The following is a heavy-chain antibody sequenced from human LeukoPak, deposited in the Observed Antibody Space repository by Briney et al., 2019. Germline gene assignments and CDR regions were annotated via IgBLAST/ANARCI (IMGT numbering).Heavy chain of an antibody. V-gene: IGHV4-39*01. Sequence: SETLSLTCTVSGGSISSYYWGWIRQPPGKGLEWIGSIYYSGSTYYNPSLKSRVTISVDTSKNQFSLKLSSVTAADTAVYYCARGCTAGVWIPYYYYYYMDVWGKGTTVTVSS. CDR3: ARGCTAGVWIPYYYYYYMDV. J-gene: IGHJ6*03. D-gene: IGHD2-8*02. CDR1: GGSISSYY. CDR2: IYYSGST.